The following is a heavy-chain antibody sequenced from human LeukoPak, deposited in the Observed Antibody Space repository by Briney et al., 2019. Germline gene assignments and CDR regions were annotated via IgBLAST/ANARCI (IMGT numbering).Heavy chain of an antibody. D-gene: IGHD5-18*01. J-gene: IGHJ4*02. CDR1: GGSISSYY. V-gene: IGHV4-59*01. CDR3: ARAPRYGLDY. Sequence: PSETLSLTCTVSGGSISSYYWSWIRQPPGKGLEWIGYIYYSGSTNYNPSLKSRVIISVDTSKNQFSLKLSSVTAADTAVYYCARAPRYGLDYWGQGTLVTVSS. CDR2: IYYSGST.